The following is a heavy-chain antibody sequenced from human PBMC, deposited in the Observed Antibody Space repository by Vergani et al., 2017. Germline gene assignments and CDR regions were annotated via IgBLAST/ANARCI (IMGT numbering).Heavy chain of an antibody. D-gene: IGHD2-15*01. V-gene: IGHV3-30*18. CDR2: ISYDGNST. CDR1: GFDFKCSG. Sequence: QVRLVESGGGVVRPARSLRLSCEVSGFDFKCSGIHLVRQAPRKVLEWVAVISYDGNSTFYAESLRGRFTISRDNSKNTLFLQMTSLKVEDTAVYYCVKSNRYCSRPSCPYCLDNWGQGTLVTVSS. J-gene: IGHJ4*02. CDR3: VKSNRYCSRPSCPYCLDN.